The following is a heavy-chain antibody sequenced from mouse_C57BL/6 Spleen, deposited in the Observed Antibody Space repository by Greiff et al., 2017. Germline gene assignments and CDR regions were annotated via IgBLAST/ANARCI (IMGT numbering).Heavy chain of an antibody. CDR1: GYTFTSYW. CDR2: IYPSDSET. V-gene: IGHV1-61*01. CDR3: ARNPYYYGSSSWFAY. Sequence: VQLQQPGAELVRPGSSVKLSCKASGYTFTSYWMDWVKQRPGQGLEWIGNIYPSDSETHYNQKFKDKATLTVDKSSSTAYMQLSSLTSEDSAVYYCARNPYYYGSSSWFAYWGQGTLVTVSA. D-gene: IGHD1-1*01. J-gene: IGHJ3*01.